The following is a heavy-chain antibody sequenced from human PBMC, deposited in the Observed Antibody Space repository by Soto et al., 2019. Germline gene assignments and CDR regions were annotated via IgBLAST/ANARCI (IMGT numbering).Heavy chain of an antibody. CDR1: GFTFSSYS. CDR3: ARDGAGSSFDY. D-gene: IGHD6-6*01. J-gene: IGHJ4*02. CDR2: ISSSSSTI. Sequence: GGSLRLSCAASGFTFSSYSMNWVRQAPGKGLEWVSYISSSSSTIYYADSVKGRFTISRDNAKNSLYLQMNSLRAEDTAVYYCARDGAGSSFDYWGQGTLVTVSS. V-gene: IGHV3-48*01.